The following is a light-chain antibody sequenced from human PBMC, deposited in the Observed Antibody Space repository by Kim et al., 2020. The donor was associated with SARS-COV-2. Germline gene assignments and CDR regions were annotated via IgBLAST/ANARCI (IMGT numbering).Light chain of an antibody. Sequence: SPGQTARITCSGDAVPDQYAYGYQQKPGQAPVLILSKYIERPSGNPERFSGSNSETTVTLTISGVLAEDEADYYCQSADSGSNYVVFGGGTQLTVL. J-gene: IGLJ2*01. V-gene: IGLV3-25*03. CDR3: QSADSGSNYVV. CDR2: KYI. CDR1: AVPDQY.